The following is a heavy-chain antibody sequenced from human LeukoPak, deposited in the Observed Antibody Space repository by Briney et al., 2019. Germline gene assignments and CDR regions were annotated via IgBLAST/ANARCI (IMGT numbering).Heavy chain of an antibody. CDR3: ARGQRVIITMVRGVKKPPDY. D-gene: IGHD3-10*01. V-gene: IGHV3-23*01. CDR1: GFTFISYA. J-gene: IGHJ4*02. Sequence: GGSLRLSCAASGFTFISYAMSWVRQAPGKGLEWVSAISGSGDNTYYGDSVKGRFTMSRDNSKNTLYLQMSSLRAEDTAVYYCARGQRVIITMVRGVKKPPDYWGQGTLVTVSS. CDR2: ISGSGDNT.